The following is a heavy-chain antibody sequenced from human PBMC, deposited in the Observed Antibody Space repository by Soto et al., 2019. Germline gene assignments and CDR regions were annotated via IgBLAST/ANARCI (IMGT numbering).Heavy chain of an antibody. CDR3: AKDLVLPQQGITIFGVAVYYYYGMDV. CDR1: GFTFTSSA. Sequence: ASVKVSCKASGFTFTSSAMQWVRQARGQRLEWIGWIVVGSGNTNYAQKFQERVTITRDMSTSTAYMELSSLRSEDTAVYYCAKDLVLPQQGITIFGVAVYYYYGMDVWGQGTTVTVSS. J-gene: IGHJ6*02. V-gene: IGHV1-58*02. D-gene: IGHD3-3*01. CDR2: IVVGSGNT.